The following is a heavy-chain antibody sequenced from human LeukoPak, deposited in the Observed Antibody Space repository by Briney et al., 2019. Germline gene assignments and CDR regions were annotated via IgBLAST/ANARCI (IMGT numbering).Heavy chain of an antibody. CDR2: IYQSWTT. V-gene: IGHV4-38-2*02. J-gene: IGHJ3*02. CDR1: GFSISSGHY. CDR3: ARGYYDFWSGYYDAFDI. D-gene: IGHD3-3*01. Sequence: SETLSLTCTVSGFSISSGHYWGWVRQPPGAGLEVIGSIYQSWTTYYNPSLKSRVTISVDTYKNQFSLKLSSVTAADTAVYYCARGYYDFWSGYYDAFDIWGQGTMVTVSS.